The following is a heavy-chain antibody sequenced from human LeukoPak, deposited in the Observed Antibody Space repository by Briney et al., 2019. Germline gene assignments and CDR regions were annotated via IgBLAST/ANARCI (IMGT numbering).Heavy chain of an antibody. J-gene: IGHJ5*02. CDR3: ARDGDTEWELLLSPCWFDP. Sequence: GGSLRLSCAASGFTFSGYFMTWIRQAPGKGLEWVSYISSSGTTIYYADSVKGRFTISRDNAKNSLYLQMNSLRAEDTAVYYCARDGDTEWELLLSPCWFDPWGQGTLVTVSS. CDR2: ISSSGTTI. V-gene: IGHV3-11*01. D-gene: IGHD1-26*01. CDR1: GFTFSGYF.